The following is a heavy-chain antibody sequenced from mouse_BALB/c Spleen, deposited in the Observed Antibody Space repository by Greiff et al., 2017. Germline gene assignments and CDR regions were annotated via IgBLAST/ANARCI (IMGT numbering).Heavy chain of an antibody. CDR2: IFPGTGTT. V-gene: IGHV1S132*01. Sequence: VQLQQSGAELVKPGASVKLSCKTSGYTFTSYWIQWVKQRPGQGLGWIGEIFPGTGTTYYNEKFKGKATVTIDTSTRTAYMQLSSLTSKDAAVYFCARGGRYDDSFAYWGQGTLVTVSA. J-gene: IGHJ3*01. D-gene: IGHD2-14*01. CDR3: ARGGRYDDSFAY. CDR1: GYTFTSYW.